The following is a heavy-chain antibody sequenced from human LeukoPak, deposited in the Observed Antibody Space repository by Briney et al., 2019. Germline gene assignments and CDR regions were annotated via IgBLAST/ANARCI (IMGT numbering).Heavy chain of an antibody. CDR1: VLALSDYW. D-gene: IGHD2-15*01. CDR2: IKPDGGHQ. J-gene: IGHJ4*02. Sequence: PGGSLRLSCTASVLALSDYWMSWVRQAPGKGLEGVANIKPDGGHQNYVDPVKGRLTISRENAKKSLYLHMNRLRAEEKAIYYCASTFPYCGGGSCALGGEGTLVTVSS. V-gene: IGHV3-7*01. CDR3: ASTFPYCGGGSCAL.